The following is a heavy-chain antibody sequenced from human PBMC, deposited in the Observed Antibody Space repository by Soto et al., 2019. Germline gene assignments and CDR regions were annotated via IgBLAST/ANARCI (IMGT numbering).Heavy chain of an antibody. V-gene: IGHV4-34*01. CDR1: GGFLSESY. CDR3: VRTRDQLPSSVLWLDP. J-gene: IGHJ5*02. D-gene: IGHD1-1*01. Sequence: SEPLSLTCAVYGGFLSESYWTWIRQPPGQGLEWIGEINHVGGTNYNPSLKSRVTMSVDTSQNQFSLRLISVTAADTAMYFCVRTRDQLPSSVLWLDPWGQGSPVT. CDR2: INHVGGT.